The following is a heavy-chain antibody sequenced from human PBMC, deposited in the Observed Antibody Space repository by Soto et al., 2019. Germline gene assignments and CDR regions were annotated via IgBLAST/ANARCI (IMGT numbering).Heavy chain of an antibody. CDR2: MNMDGNRI. D-gene: IGHD2-21*01. V-gene: IGHV3-74*01. CDR3: VRGDGDRYDGHGYLGRH. J-gene: IGHJ4*02. CDR1: GFTFSSYW. Sequence: EVQLVESGGGLVQPGGSLRLSCAASGFTFSSYWMHWVRQVPGKGLEWVSRMNMDGNRISYVDSVKGRCTISRDNAKNTSYMEMNSARVEDTAVYYCVRGDGDRYDGHGYLGRHWGQGSLVTVSS.